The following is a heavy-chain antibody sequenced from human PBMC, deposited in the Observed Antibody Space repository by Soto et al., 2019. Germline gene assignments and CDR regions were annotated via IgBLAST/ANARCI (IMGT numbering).Heavy chain of an antibody. CDR3: ARVRGYSYTFDY. D-gene: IGHD5-12*01. Sequence: EVQLVESGGGLIQRGGSLRLSCAASGLSVSTNYMTWVRQAPGKGLEWVSGIYGGDSTYYADSVKGRFTISRDKSKNTLYLQMNSLTAEDTAVYYCARVRGYSYTFDYWGQGTLVTVSS. CDR1: GLSVSTNY. CDR2: IYGGDST. V-gene: IGHV3-53*01. J-gene: IGHJ4*02.